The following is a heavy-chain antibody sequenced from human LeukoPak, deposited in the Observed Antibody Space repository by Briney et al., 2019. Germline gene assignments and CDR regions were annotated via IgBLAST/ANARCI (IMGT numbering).Heavy chain of an antibody. CDR3: PSLYCSSPSCLDY. CDR2: ISGSGDNT. CDR1: GFTFSRHA. Sequence: GGSLRHSCAASGFTFSRHAMSWVRQAPGKGLDWVSGISGSGDNTYDADSVKGRFTISRDNSKNTLYLQMNSPRAEDTAVYYCPSLYCSSPSCLDYWGQGTLVTVSP. J-gene: IGHJ4*02. D-gene: IGHD2-2*01. V-gene: IGHV3-23*01.